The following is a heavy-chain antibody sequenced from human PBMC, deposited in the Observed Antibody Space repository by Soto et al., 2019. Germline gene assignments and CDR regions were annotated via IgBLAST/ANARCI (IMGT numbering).Heavy chain of an antibody. CDR2: ISGSGGST. CDR1: GFTFCSYA. D-gene: IGHD5-12*01. Sequence: GGSLRLSCSAPGFTFCSYAMSWGRQGPGKGLEWVSAISGSGGSTYYADSVKGRFTISRDNSKNTLYLQMNSLRAEDTAVYYCAKGGYSGYEDYYYYMDVWGKGTTVTVSS. CDR3: AKGGYSGYEDYYYYMDV. J-gene: IGHJ6*03. V-gene: IGHV3-23*01.